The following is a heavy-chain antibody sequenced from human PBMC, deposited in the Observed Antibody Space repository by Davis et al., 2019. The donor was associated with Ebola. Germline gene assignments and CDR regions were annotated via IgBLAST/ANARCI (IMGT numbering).Heavy chain of an antibody. Sequence: GESLKISCKGSGYTFINYWIAWVRQVPGRGPEWLGRIDPSDSDTNLSPSFQGHVTLSVDRSITTAYLQWSSLKASDTAMYYCARQGGGSGRFTSFDYWGQGTLVTVSS. J-gene: IGHJ4*02. CDR2: IDPSDSDT. V-gene: IGHV5-10-1*01. D-gene: IGHD1-26*01. CDR3: ARQGGGSGRFTSFDY. CDR1: GYTFINYW.